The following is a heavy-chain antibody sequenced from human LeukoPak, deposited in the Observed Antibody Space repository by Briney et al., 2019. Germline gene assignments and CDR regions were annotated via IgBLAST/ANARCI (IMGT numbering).Heavy chain of an antibody. CDR1: GFTFSGYS. D-gene: IGHD3-3*01. CDR2: ISSSSYI. V-gene: IGHV3-21*01. J-gene: IGHJ6*03. CDR3: ARVSPVDYDFWSGYPRYYYYMDV. Sequence: KSGGSLRLSCAASGFTFSGYSMNWVRQAPGKGLEWVSSISSSSYIYYADSVKGRFTISRDNAKNSLYLQMNSLRAEDTAVYYCARVSPVDYDFWSGYPRYYYYMDVWGKRTTVTVSS.